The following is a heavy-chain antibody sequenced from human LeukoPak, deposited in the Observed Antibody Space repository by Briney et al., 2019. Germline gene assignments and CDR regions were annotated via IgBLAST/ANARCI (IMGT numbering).Heavy chain of an antibody. CDR1: GGSISSGGYY. V-gene: IGHV4-30-2*01. CDR3: ARLYQGKRPPDY. D-gene: IGHD6-25*01. J-gene: IGHJ4*02. Sequence: SETLSLTCTVSGGSISSGGYYWSWIRQPPGKGLEWIGCIYHSGSTYYNPSLKSRVTISVDRSKNQFSLKLSSVTAADTAVYYCARLYQGKRPPDYWGQGTLVTVSS. CDR2: IYHSGST.